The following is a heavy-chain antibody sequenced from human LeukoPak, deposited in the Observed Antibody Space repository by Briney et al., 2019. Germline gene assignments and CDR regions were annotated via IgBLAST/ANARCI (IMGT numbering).Heavy chain of an antibody. CDR1: GGSISSGSYY. V-gene: IGHV4-39*01. CDR3: ARTFDENSSTWYVTRYFDY. CDR2: IYYSGST. D-gene: IGHD6-13*01. J-gene: IGHJ4*02. Sequence: SETLSVTCAVSGGSISSGSYYWAWIRQPPGKGLEWIGTIYYSGSTYYSPSLKSRVTISVDTSKNQFSLKVSSVTAADTAVYYCARTFDENSSTWYVTRYFDYWGQGTLVTVSS.